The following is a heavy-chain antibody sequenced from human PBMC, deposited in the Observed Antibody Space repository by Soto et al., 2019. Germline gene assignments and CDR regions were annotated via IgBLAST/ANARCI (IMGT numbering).Heavy chain of an antibody. V-gene: IGHV3-30-3*01. Sequence: HPGGSLRLSCAASGFTFSSYAMHWVRQAPGKGLEWVAVISYDGSNKYYADSVKGRFTISRDNSKNTLYLQMNSLRAEDTAVYYCVKSDIRGILTTRYKVPGAFDIWGQGTMVTVSS. J-gene: IGHJ3*02. CDR3: VKSDIRGILTTRYKVPGAFDI. CDR1: GFTFSSYA. CDR2: ISYDGSNK. D-gene: IGHD3-9*01.